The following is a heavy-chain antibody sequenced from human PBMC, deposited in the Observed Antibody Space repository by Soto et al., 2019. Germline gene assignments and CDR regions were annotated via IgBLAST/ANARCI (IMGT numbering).Heavy chain of an antibody. CDR1: GYTFTNYD. V-gene: IGHV1-8*01. D-gene: IGHD1-1*01. J-gene: IGHJ5*02. Sequence: QVQLVQSGAEVKKPGASVKVSCKASGYTFTNYDINWVRQATGQGLEWMGWMNPNTDYTGYAQNFQGRVTMTRDTSISTAYMELSSLRSEDTAVYYCARVGTGSENYKWFDTWGQGTLVTVSS. CDR2: MNPNTDYT. CDR3: ARVGTGSENYKWFDT.